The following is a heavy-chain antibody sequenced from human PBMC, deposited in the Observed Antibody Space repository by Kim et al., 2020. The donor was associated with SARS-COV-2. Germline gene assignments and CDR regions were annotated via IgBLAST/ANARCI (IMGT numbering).Heavy chain of an antibody. V-gene: IGHV3-30*02. D-gene: IGHD3-10*01. J-gene: IGHJ4*02. CDR3: AKDEGMGWFGADY. Sequence: YADSVKGRFTISRDNSKNTLYLQMNSLRAEDTAVYYCAKDEGMGWFGADYWGQGTLVTVSS.